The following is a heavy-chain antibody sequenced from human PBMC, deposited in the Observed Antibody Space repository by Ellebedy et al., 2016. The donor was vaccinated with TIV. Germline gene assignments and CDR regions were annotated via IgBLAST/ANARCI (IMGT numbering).Heavy chain of an antibody. V-gene: IGHV4-59*08. CDR3: ARQEPRDGYND. Sequence: SETLSLTCTVSGGSISSYYWSWIRQPPGKGLEWIGYIYYSGSTNYNPSLKSRVTISVDTSKNQFSLKLSSVTAADTAVYYCARQEPRDGYNDWGQGTLVTVSS. D-gene: IGHD5-24*01. CDR2: IYYSGST. J-gene: IGHJ4*02. CDR1: GGSISSYY.